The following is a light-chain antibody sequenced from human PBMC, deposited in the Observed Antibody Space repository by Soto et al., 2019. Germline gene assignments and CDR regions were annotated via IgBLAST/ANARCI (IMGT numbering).Light chain of an antibody. V-gene: IGLV2-11*01. J-gene: IGLJ3*02. CDR3: CSYAGSYTFAV. CDR1: SSDVGGYNY. Sequence: QSALTQPRSVSGSPGQSVTISCTGTSSDVGGYNYVSWYQQHPGKAPKLMIYDVSKRPSGVPDRFSGSKSGNTASLIISGLQAEDEADYYCCSYAGSYTFAVFGGGTKVTVL. CDR2: DVS.